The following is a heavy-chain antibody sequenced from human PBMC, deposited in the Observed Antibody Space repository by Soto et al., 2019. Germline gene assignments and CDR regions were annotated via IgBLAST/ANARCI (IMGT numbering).Heavy chain of an antibody. CDR2: VYYSGST. J-gene: IGHJ3*02. V-gene: IGHV4-59*01. CDR3: ARGYYDSSGQSNTFDI. Sequence: LSLTCTVSGASISSSYWSWIRQSPGKGLEWIGYVYYSGSTNYNPSLKSRVTISVDTSKNQFSLKLSSVTAADTAVYYCARGYYDSSGQSNTFDIWGQGTMVTVPS. CDR1: GASISSSY. D-gene: IGHD3-22*01.